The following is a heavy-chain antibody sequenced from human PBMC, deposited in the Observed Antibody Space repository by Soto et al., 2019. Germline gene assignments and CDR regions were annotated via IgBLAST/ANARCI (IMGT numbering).Heavy chain of an antibody. CDR3: ARVRTIAAGVNYFEY. CDR2: ISTSSTTI. D-gene: IGHD6-13*01. V-gene: IGHV3-48*01. CDR1: GFSFSTYT. J-gene: IGHJ4*02. Sequence: EVQLVESGGGLVQPGGSLRLSCAASGFSFSTYTMNWVRQPPGKGLEWVSYISTSSTTIYYTDSVKGRFTISRDNAKNSLFLQMNSLRAEDTAVYYCARVRTIAAGVNYFEYWGQGTLVTVAA.